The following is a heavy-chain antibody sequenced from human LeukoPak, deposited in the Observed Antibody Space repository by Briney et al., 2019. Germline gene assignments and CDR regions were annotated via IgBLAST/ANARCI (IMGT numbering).Heavy chain of an antibody. D-gene: IGHD6-19*01. CDR1: GGSFSGYY. CDR2: ISGSGGST. Sequence: LSLTCAVYGGSFSGYYWSWIRQPPGKGLEWVSAISGSGGSTYYADSVKGRFTISRDNAKNSLYLQMNSLRAEDTAVYYCARDGSSGWYGDYWGQGTLVTVSS. CDR3: ARDGSSGWYGDY. V-gene: IGHV3-11*04. J-gene: IGHJ4*02.